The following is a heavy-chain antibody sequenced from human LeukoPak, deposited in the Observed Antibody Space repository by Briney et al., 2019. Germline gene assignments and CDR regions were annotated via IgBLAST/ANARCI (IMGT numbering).Heavy chain of an antibody. Sequence: PSETLSLTCTVSGGSISSANYYWAWIRQPPGKGLEWIGDVYYSGSTYYNPSLKSRVTILVDTSKNQFSLKVTSVTAEDTAVYYCAKDLESAYDCAGHYSPFDSWAQGTLVTVSS. D-gene: IGHD3-22*01. J-gene: IGHJ4*02. V-gene: IGHV4-39*07. CDR2: VYYSGST. CDR3: AKDLESAYDCAGHYSPFDS. CDR1: GGSISSANYY.